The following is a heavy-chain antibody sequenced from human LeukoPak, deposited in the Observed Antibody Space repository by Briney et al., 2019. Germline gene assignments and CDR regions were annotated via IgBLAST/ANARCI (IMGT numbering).Heavy chain of an antibody. J-gene: IGHJ6*03. CDR1: GFTFSDYY. D-gene: IGHD3-9*01. Sequence: TGGSLRLSCAASGFTFSDYYMSWIRQAPGKGLEWVSYISSSGSTIYYADSVKGRFTISRDNAKNSLYLQMNSLRAEDTAVYYCARGRDILTGYLWSTGYYMDVWGKGTTVTISS. CDR3: ARGRDILTGYLWSTGYYMDV. CDR2: ISSSGSTI. V-gene: IGHV3-11*01.